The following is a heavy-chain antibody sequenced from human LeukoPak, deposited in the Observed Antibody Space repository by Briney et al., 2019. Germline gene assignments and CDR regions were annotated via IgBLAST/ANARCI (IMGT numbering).Heavy chain of an antibody. J-gene: IGHJ4*02. V-gene: IGHV1-2*02. CDR1: GYTFTGYY. D-gene: IGHD2-15*01. CDR2: INPNSGGT. Sequence: ASVKVSCKASGYTFTGYYMHWVRQAPGQGLGWMGWINPNSGGTNYAQKFQGRVTMTRDTSISTAYMELSRLRSDDTAVYYCARVDIVVVPYFDYWGQGTLVTVSS. CDR3: ARVDIVVVPYFDY.